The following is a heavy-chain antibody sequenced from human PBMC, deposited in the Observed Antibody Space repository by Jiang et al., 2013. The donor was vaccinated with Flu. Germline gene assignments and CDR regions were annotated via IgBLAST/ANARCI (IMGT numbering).Heavy chain of an antibody. Sequence: QLVESGGGVVQPGRSLRLSCAAPGFTFSSYAMHWVRQAPGKGLEWVAVISYDGSNKYYADSVKGRFTISRDNSKNTLYLQMNSLRAEDTAVYYCAREYYYGSGSSPYYYYGMDVWGKGTTVTVSS. CDR2: ISYDGSNK. CDR3: AREYYYGSGSSPYYYYGMDV. D-gene: IGHD3-10*01. J-gene: IGHJ6*04. V-gene: IGHV3-30*01. CDR1: GFTFSSYA.